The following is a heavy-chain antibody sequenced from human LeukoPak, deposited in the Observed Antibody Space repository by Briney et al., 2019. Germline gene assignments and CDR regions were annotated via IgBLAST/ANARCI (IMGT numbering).Heavy chain of an antibody. CDR3: ARRRLGYYYDSSGYYYFDY. D-gene: IGHD3-22*01. J-gene: IGHJ4*02. Sequence: SETLSLTCAVYGGSFSGYYWSWIRQPPGKGLEWIGEINHSGSTNYNPSLKSRVTISVDTSKNQFSLKLSSVTAADTAVYYCARRRLGYYYDSSGYYYFDYWGQGTLVTVSS. CDR1: GGSFSGYY. CDR2: INHSGST. V-gene: IGHV4-34*01.